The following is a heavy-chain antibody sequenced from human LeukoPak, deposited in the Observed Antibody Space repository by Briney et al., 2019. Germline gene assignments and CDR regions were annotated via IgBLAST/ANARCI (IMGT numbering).Heavy chain of an antibody. Sequence: GSLRLSCAASGFTFSSYSMNWVRQAPGKGLEWVSSISSSSSYIYYADSVKGRFTISRDNAKNSLYLQMNSLRAEDTAVYYCARDRMGRGYSGYYDYWGQGTLVTVSS. J-gene: IGHJ4*02. CDR3: ARDRMGRGYSGYYDY. V-gene: IGHV3-21*01. D-gene: IGHD5-12*01. CDR2: ISSSSSYI. CDR1: GFTFSSYS.